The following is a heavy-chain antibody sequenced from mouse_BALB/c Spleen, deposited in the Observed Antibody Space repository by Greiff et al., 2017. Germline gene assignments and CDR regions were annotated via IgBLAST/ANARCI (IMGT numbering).Heavy chain of an antibody. Sequence: VQLQQPGAELVKPGASVKMSCKASGYTFTSYWMHWVKQRPGQGLEWIGVIDPSDSYTSYNQKFKGKATLTVDTSSSTAYMQLSSLTSEDSAVYYCTRGQLGDYYAMDYWGQGTSVTVSS. CDR3: TRGQLGDYYAMDY. J-gene: IGHJ4*01. D-gene: IGHD3-2*01. CDR1: GYTFTSYW. CDR2: IDPSDSYT. V-gene: IGHV1S127*01.